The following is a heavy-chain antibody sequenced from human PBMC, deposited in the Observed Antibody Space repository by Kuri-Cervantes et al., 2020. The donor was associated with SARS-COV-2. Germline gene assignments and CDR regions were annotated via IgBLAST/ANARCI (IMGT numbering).Heavy chain of an antibody. V-gene: IGHV3-30-3*01. Sequence: GESLKISCAASGFTFSSYAMHCVRQAPGKGLEWVAVISCDGSNKYYADSVKGRFTISRDNSKNTLYLQMNSLRAEDTAVYYCAKDRTRNTYYYDSSGYYYGGFDAFDIWGQGTMVTVSS. J-gene: IGHJ3*02. CDR3: AKDRTRNTYYYDSSGYYYGGFDAFDI. D-gene: IGHD3-22*01. CDR1: GFTFSSYA. CDR2: ISCDGSNK.